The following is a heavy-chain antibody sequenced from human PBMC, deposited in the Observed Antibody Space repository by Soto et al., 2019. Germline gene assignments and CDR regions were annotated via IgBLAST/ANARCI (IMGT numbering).Heavy chain of an antibody. D-gene: IGHD3-9*01. V-gene: IGHV3-72*01. CDR3: ARGPDSSTAYYGPFED. CDR2: IRKKPNGYTT. Sequence: EVQLVESGGGLVQPGGSLRLACAASGFTFSDHYMDWVRQAPGKGLEWVGRIRKKPNGYTTEYAASVKGRFAISRDDSKNSLDLQMNSLKTEDTAVYYCARGPDSSTAYYGPFEDWGQGTLVTVSS. J-gene: IGHJ4*02. CDR1: GFTFSDHY.